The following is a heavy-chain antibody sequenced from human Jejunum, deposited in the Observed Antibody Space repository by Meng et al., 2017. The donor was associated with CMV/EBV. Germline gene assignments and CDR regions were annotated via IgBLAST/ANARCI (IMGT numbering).Heavy chain of an antibody. J-gene: IGHJ4*02. CDR1: GLPFPNYW. D-gene: IGHD4-17*01. Sequence: LILSCSASGLPFPNYWMHWVRQAPGKGLVWVSGTNTAGTSTYYADSVKGRFTISRDNAKNTLYLQMNSLRAEDTAVYYCATVFDYWGQGTRGTVSS. V-gene: IGHV3-74*01. CDR2: TNTAGTST. CDR3: ATVFDY.